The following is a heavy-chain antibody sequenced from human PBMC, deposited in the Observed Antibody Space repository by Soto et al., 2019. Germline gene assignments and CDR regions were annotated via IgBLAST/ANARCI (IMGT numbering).Heavy chain of an antibody. CDR1: GYSFTSYW. V-gene: IGHV5-10-1*01. D-gene: IGHD6-13*01. Sequence: GESLKISCKGSGYSFTSYWISWVRQMPGKGLEWMGRIDPSDSYTNYSPSFQGHVTISADKSISTAYLQWSSLKASDTAMYYCARQPWYSSSPNWFDPWGQGTLVTAPQ. J-gene: IGHJ5*02. CDR3: ARQPWYSSSPNWFDP. CDR2: IDPSDSYT.